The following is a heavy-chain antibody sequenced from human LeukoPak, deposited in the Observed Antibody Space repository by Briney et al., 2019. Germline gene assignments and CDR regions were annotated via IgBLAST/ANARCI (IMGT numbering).Heavy chain of an antibody. CDR1: GYSISSGYY. V-gene: IGHV4-38-2*01. J-gene: IGHJ5*02. Sequence: SETLSLTCAVSGYSISSGYYCGWIRQPPGKGLQWIGSIFQRGYSYYNPSLKSRVTISVDTSRNQFSLKLSSVAAADTAVYYCAGDKETTGNGRPNWFDPWGQGNLVTVSS. CDR2: IFQRGYS. CDR3: AGDKETTGNGRPNWFDP. D-gene: IGHD1-1*01.